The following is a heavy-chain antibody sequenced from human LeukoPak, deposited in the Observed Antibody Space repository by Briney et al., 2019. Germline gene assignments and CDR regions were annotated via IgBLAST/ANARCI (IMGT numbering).Heavy chain of an antibody. D-gene: IGHD3-10*01. CDR1: GFTFSSYA. Sequence: GGSLRLSCAASGFTFSSYAMSWVRQAPGKGLEWVSAISGSGGSTYYADSVKGRFTISRDNSKNTLYQQMNSLRAEDTAVYYCVAAYYGSGSYYLDYWGQGTLVTVSS. V-gene: IGHV3-23*01. CDR2: ISGSGGST. CDR3: VAAYYGSGSYYLDY. J-gene: IGHJ4*02.